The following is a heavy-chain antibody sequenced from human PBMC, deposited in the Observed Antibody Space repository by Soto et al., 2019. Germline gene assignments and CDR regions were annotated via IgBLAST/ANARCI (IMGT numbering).Heavy chain of an antibody. CDR3: ARESHNWNYGARLDY. J-gene: IGHJ4*02. CDR2: ISAYNGNT. D-gene: IGHD1-7*01. CDR1: GYTFTSYG. Sequence: GASVKVSCKASGYTFTSYGISWVRQAPGQGLEWMGWISAYNGNTNYAQKLQGRVTMTTDTSTSTAYMELRSLRSDDTAVYYCARESHNWNYGARLDYWGQGTLVTVSS. V-gene: IGHV1-18*01.